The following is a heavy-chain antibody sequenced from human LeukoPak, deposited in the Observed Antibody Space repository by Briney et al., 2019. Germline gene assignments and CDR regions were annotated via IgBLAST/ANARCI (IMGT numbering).Heavy chain of an antibody. D-gene: IGHD3-3*01. V-gene: IGHV3-30*02. Sequence: GGSLRLSCAASGFTFSSYGMHWVRQAPGKGLEWVAFIRYDGSNKYYADSVKGRFTISRDNSKNTLYLQMNSLRAEDTAVYYCVRYDFWSGPDHYYYYYMDVWGKGTTVTVSS. J-gene: IGHJ6*03. CDR3: VRYDFWSGPDHYYYYYMDV. CDR2: IRYDGSNK. CDR1: GFTFSSYG.